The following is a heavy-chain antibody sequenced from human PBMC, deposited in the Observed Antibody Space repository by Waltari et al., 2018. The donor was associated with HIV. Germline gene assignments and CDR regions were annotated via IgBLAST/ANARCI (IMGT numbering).Heavy chain of an antibody. J-gene: IGHJ6*02. CDR2: INPSGGST. D-gene: IGHD3-3*01. CDR1: GYTFTSYY. Sequence: MGSGYTFTSYYMHWVRQAPGQGLEWMGIINPSGGSTSYAQKFQGRVTMTRDTSTSTVYMELSSLRSEDTAVYYCARLLYDFWSGYYVRGGYGMDVWGQGTTVTVSS. V-gene: IGHV1-46*01. CDR3: ARLLYDFWSGYYVRGGYGMDV.